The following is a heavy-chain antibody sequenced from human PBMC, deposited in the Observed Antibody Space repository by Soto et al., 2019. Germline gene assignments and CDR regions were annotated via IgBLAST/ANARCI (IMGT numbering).Heavy chain of an antibody. J-gene: IGHJ4*02. Sequence: QVQLQESGPGLVKPSETLSLTCTVSGGSISSYYWSWIRQPPGKGLEWFGYIYYSGSTNYNPSLKSRVTISVDTSKNQFSPKLSSVTAADTAVYYCARRDSSGYYVYWGQGTLVTVSS. D-gene: IGHD3-22*01. CDR2: IYYSGST. V-gene: IGHV4-59*01. CDR3: ARRDSSGYYVY. CDR1: GGSISSYY.